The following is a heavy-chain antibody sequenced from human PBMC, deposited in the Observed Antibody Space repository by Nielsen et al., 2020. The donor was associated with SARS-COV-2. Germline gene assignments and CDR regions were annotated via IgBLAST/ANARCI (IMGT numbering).Heavy chain of an antibody. CDR1: GFDFSRHS. V-gene: IGHV3-30*04. CDR3: SRLSVGTYFDN. Sequence: GESLKISCIGSGFDFSRHSMAWVRQAPGKGLEWLALIVYHGGDTYYADSVKGRFTISRDNSRNTLYLQKDSLTAEDTAFYYCSRLSVGTYFDNWGPGTLVTVSS. J-gene: IGHJ4*02. D-gene: IGHD7-27*01. CDR2: IVYHGGDT.